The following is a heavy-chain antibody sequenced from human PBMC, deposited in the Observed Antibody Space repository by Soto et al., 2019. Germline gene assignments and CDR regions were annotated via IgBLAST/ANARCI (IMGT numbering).Heavy chain of an antibody. V-gene: IGHV3-11*01. Sequence: GGSLRLSCAASGFTFTDYCMSWIRQAPGKGLQWLSYISSSGRTIYYAASGKGRFTISRDNAKNSPYLQLNSLRAEDTAIYNCARDPGTSSWIGWFDPWGQGTLVTVCS. J-gene: IGHJ5*02. CDR3: ARDPGTSSWIGWFDP. CDR1: GFTFTDYC. CDR2: ISSSGRTI. D-gene: IGHD6-13*01.